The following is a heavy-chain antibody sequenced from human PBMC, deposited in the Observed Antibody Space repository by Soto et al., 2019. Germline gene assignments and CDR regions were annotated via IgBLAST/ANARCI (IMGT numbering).Heavy chain of an antibody. Sequence: SETLSLTCTVSGGSISSGGYYWSWIRQHPGKGLEWIGYIYYSGSTYYNPSLKSRVTISVDTSKNQFSLKLSSVTAADTAVYYCASTQGYSGEIDYWGQGTLVTVSS. D-gene: IGHD5-12*01. J-gene: IGHJ4*02. V-gene: IGHV4-31*03. CDR3: ASTQGYSGEIDY. CDR1: GGSISSGGYY. CDR2: IYYSGST.